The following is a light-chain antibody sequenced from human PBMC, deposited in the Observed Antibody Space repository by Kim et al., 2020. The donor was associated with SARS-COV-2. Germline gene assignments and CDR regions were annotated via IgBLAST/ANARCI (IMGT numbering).Light chain of an antibody. J-gene: IGLJ3*02. V-gene: IGLV1-44*01. CDR2: RDD. CDR3: ASRDGSLDGV. CDR1: NPNIGPNS. Sequence: PGESVTITCSGSNPNIGPNSANWYQQVPGTAPRLRCYRDDLRPSGVPDRFSGSGSGPAASLAMSGLQTEDGAVYYCASRDGSLDGVFGGGTKLTVL.